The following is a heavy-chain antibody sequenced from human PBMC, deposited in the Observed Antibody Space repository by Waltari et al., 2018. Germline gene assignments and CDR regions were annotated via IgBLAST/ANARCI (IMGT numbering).Heavy chain of an antibody. J-gene: IGHJ6*03. CDR3: ARGRGLRFLEGSGGSRYYYYMDV. CDR1: GGSFSGYY. CDR2: INHSGST. V-gene: IGHV4-34*01. D-gene: IGHD3-3*01. Sequence: QVQLQQWGAGLLKPSETLSLTCAVYGGSFSGYYWSWIRQPPGKGLEWIGEINHSGSTNYNPSLKSRVTISVDTSKNQVSLKLSSVTAADTAVYYCARGRGLRFLEGSGGSRYYYYMDVWGKGTTVTVSS.